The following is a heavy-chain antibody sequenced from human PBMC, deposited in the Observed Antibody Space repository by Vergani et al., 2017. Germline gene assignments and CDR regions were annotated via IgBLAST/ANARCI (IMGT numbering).Heavy chain of an antibody. V-gene: IGHV2-70*04. D-gene: IGHD4-23*01. CDR3: ARGGNFFDY. CDR1: GFSLSTSGMR. J-gene: IGHJ4*02. Sequence: QVTLKESGPALVKPTQTLTLTCTFSGFSLSTSGMRVSWIRQPPGKALEWLARIDWDDDKFYSTSLKTRLTISKDTSKNQVVLTMTNMEPVDTATYYCARGGNFFDYWGQGTLVTVSS. CDR2: IDWDDDK.